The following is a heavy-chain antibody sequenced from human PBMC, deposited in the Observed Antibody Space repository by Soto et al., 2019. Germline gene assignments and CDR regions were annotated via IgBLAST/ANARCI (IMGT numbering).Heavy chain of an antibody. V-gene: IGHV2-70*01. CDR2: IDWDDDK. D-gene: IGHD3-22*01. J-gene: IGHJ6*02. Sequence: SGPTLVNPTQTLTLTCTFSGFSLRTSGMCVSWIRQPPGKALEWLALIDWDDDKYYSTSLKTRLTISKDTSKNQVVLTMTNMDPVDTATYYCARTLYYYDSSGYANYVMDVWGQGTTVTVS. CDR1: GFSLRTSGMC. CDR3: ARTLYYYDSSGYANYVMDV.